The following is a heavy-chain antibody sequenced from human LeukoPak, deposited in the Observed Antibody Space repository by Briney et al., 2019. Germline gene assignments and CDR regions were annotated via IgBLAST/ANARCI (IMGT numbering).Heavy chain of an antibody. CDR2: INKDGGEK. D-gene: IGHD1-26*01. CDR3: VKDSPPRYSGSPPAY. CDR1: GFTFSSYW. V-gene: IGHV3-7*03. J-gene: IGHJ4*02. Sequence: GGSLRLSCAASGFTFSSYWMSWVRQAPGKGLEWVANINKDGGEKYYVDSVKGRFTISRDNAKNSLYMQMNSLRADDTAVYYCVKDSPPRYSGSPPAYWGQGTLVTVSS.